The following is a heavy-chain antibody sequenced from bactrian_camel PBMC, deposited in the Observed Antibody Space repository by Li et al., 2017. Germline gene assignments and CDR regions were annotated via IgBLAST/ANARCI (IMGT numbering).Heavy chain of an antibody. J-gene: IGHJ4*01. CDR1: GYTLPMN. V-gene: IGHV3S53*01. Sequence: HVQLVESGGDSVQAGESLRLSCVASGYTLPMNMGWFRRLPGQEREGVAAIAGDGRTDYADSVKGRFTISRDNAKDTLYLRMNSLKIEDTAVYYCALGSSRQATMTARGKGTQVTVS. CDR2: IAGDGRT. D-gene: IGHD3*01.